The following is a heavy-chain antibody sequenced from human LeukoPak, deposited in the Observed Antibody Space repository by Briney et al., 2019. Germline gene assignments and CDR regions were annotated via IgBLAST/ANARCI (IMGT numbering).Heavy chain of an antibody. Sequence: GGSLRLSCAASGFTFSDYYMSWIRQAPGKGLKWVSYISSSGSTIYYADSVKGRFTISRDNAKDSLYLQMNSLRAEDTAVYYCASNWNYGVFDYWGQGTLVTVSS. V-gene: IGHV3-11*01. D-gene: IGHD1-7*01. CDR1: GFTFSDYY. CDR2: ISSSGSTI. J-gene: IGHJ4*02. CDR3: ASNWNYGVFDY.